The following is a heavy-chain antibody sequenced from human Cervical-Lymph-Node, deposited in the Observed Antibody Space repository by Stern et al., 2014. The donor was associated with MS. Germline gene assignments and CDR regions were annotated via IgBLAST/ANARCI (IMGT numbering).Heavy chain of an antibody. CDR2: INPKRGGT. CDR3: TRALRIADRPSPGGHWFDP. D-gene: IGHD6-6*01. Sequence: VQLVESGAEVEKPGASVKVSCKASGYIFTDYYLHWVRQAPGQGLEWMGRINPKRGGTSDAQSFQGRVTLTRDTSITTAYMDLSRLTSDDTAVYYCTRALRIADRPSPGGHWFDPWGQGTLVIVSS. CDR1: GYIFTDYY. V-gene: IGHV1-2*06. J-gene: IGHJ5*02.